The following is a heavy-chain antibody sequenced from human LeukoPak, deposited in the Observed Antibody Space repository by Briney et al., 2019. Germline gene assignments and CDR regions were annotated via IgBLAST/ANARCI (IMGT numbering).Heavy chain of an antibody. D-gene: IGHD4-11*01. V-gene: IGHV4-30-4*01. J-gene: IGHJ4*02. CDR1: GGSISSGDYY. CDR2: IYYSGST. Sequence: PSETLSLTCTVSGGSISSGDYYWSWIRQPPGKGLEWIGYIYYSGSTNYSPSLKSRVTMSVDTFKNQFSLKLSSVTAADTAVYYCARHGGTRVTLVEVYYFDYWGQGTLVTVSS. CDR3: ARHGGTRVTLVEVYYFDY.